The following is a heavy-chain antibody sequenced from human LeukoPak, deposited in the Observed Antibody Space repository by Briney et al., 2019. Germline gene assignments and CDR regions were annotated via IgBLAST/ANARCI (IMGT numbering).Heavy chain of an antibody. CDR2: ISYDGSNK. Sequence: GRSLRLSCAASGFTFSSYAMHWVRQAPGKGLEWVAVISYDGSNKYYADSVKGRFTISRDNSKNTLYLRMNSLRAEDTAVYYCAREYDSSGYYYENWFDPWGQGTLVTVSS. V-gene: IGHV3-30-3*01. J-gene: IGHJ5*02. D-gene: IGHD3-22*01. CDR1: GFTFSSYA. CDR3: AREYDSSGYYYENWFDP.